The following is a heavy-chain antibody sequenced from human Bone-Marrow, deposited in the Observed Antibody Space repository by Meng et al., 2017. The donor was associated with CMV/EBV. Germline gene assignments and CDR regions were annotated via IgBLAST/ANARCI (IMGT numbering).Heavy chain of an antibody. V-gene: IGHV4-59*01. CDR1: GGSISSYY. CDR3: ARELSWFGEFGLDV. Sequence: SETLSLTCTVSGGSISSYYWTWIRQPPGKGLEWIGNIYYSGSTNYNSSLKSRVTISVDTSKNQFSLQLSSVTAADTAVYYCARELSWFGEFGLDVWGQGTTVTVSS. J-gene: IGHJ6*02. D-gene: IGHD3-10*01. CDR2: IYYSGST.